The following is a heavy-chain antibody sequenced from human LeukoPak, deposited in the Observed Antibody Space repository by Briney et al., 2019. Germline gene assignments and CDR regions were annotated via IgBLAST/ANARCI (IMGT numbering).Heavy chain of an antibody. CDR2: IYSGGST. CDR3: AKDLPDYGDYIEGS. CDR1: GFTVSSNY. J-gene: IGHJ5*02. D-gene: IGHD4-17*01. V-gene: IGHV3-53*01. Sequence: GGSLRLSCAASGFTVSSNYMSWVRQAPGKGLEWVSVIYSGGSTYYADSVKGRFTISRDNSKKTLYLQMNSLRAEDTAVYYCAKDLPDYGDYIEGSWGQGTLVTVSS.